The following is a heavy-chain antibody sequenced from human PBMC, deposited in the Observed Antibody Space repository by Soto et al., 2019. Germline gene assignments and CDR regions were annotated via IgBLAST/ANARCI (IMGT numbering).Heavy chain of an antibody. D-gene: IGHD3-3*01. V-gene: IGHV3-49*04. CDR1: GFTFGDYG. J-gene: IGHJ4*02. Sequence: PGGSLRLSCTGSGFTFGDYGMSWVRQAPGKGLEWVGFIRGKASGGTTEYAASVKGRFAISRDDSKSIAYLQMNSLKTEDTAVYYCTRDSYDFRSAYYFLFESWGQGA. CDR3: TRDSYDFRSAYYFLFES. CDR2: IRGKASGGTT.